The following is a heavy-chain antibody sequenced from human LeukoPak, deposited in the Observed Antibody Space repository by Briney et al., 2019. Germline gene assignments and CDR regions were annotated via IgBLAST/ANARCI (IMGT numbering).Heavy chain of an antibody. CDR2: IYYSGNT. D-gene: IGHD3-22*01. CDR3: ARAPHFFDTSGSRYYFDS. J-gene: IGHJ4*02. V-gene: IGHV4-39*07. Sequence: PSETLSLTCTVSGGSIRSTTYYWGWIRQPPGKGLEWIGSIYYSGNTYYNPSLMSRVTISVDTSKNQFSLHLSSVTAADTAVYYCARAPHFFDTSGSRYYFDSWGQGALVTVSS. CDR1: GGSIRSTTYY.